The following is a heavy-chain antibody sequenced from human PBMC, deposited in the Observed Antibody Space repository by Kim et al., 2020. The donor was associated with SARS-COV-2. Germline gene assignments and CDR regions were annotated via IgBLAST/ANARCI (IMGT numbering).Heavy chain of an antibody. CDR3: ARPRGGSYTPPFDY. J-gene: IGHJ4*02. V-gene: IGHV3-30*04. D-gene: IGHD1-26*01. CDR2: ISYDGSNK. Sequence: GGSLRLSCAASGFTFSSYAMHWVRQAPGKGLEWVAVISYDGSNKYYADSVKGRFTISRDNSKNTLYLQMNSLRAEDTAVYYCARPRGGSYTPPFDYWGQGTLAT. CDR1: GFTFSSYA.